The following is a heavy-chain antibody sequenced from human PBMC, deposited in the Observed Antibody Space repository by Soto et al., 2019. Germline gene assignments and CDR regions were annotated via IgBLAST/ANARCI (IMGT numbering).Heavy chain of an antibody. J-gene: IGHJ3*01. D-gene: IGHD2-21*02. V-gene: IGHV4-39*01. CDR1: VGSISSNSYY. CDR3: ASFWTAILGPGFEV. Sequence: SETLSLTCTVSVGSISSNSYYWVWIRQPPGKELEWIGTIYYGVNTYYNPSLKTRVTISIDTSKNHFSLTLTSVTAADTAIYYCASFWTAILGPGFEVWGQGTLVTVPS. CDR2: IYYGVNT.